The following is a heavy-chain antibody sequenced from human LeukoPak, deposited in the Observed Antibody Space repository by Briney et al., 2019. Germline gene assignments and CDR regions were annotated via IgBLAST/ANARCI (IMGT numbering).Heavy chain of an antibody. D-gene: IGHD6-19*01. CDR2: ISGSGGST. CDR1: GFTFSSYA. J-gene: IGHJ4*02. Sequence: PGGSLRLSCAASGFTFSSYAMSWVCQAPGKGLEWVSAISGSGGSTYYADSVKGRFTISRDNSKNTLYLQMNSLRAEDTAVYYCARDGIAVAAESPAFDYWGQGTLVTVSS. V-gene: IGHV3-23*01. CDR3: ARDGIAVAAESPAFDY.